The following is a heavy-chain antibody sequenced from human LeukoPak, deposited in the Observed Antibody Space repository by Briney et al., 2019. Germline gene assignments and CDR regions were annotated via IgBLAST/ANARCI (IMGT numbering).Heavy chain of an antibody. CDR2: IKQDGSEK. CDR1: GFTFSSYW. CDR3: ARDSSGFDTPLYY. J-gene: IGHJ4*02. Sequence: GGSLRLSCAASGFTFSSYWMSWVRQAPGKGLEWVANIKQDGSEKYYVDSVKGRFTISRDNAKDSLYLQMNSLRAEDTAVYYCARDSSGFDTPLYYWGQGTLVTVSS. V-gene: IGHV3-7*01. D-gene: IGHD5-12*01.